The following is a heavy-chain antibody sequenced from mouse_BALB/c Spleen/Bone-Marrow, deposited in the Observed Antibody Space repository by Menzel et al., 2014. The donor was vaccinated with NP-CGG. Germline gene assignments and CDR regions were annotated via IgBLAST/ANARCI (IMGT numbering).Heavy chain of an antibody. D-gene: IGHD1-1*01. J-gene: IGHJ2*01. CDR1: GYTFASYW. V-gene: IGHV1S81*02. CDR3: ARRTTTVVATDY. CDR2: INPSNGRT. Sequence: VKLMESGAELVKPGASVKLSCKASGYTFASYWMHWVKRRPGQGLEWIGEINPSNGRTNYNEKFKSKATLTVDKSSSTAYMQLSSLTSEDSAVYYCARRTTTVVATDYWGQGTTLTVSS.